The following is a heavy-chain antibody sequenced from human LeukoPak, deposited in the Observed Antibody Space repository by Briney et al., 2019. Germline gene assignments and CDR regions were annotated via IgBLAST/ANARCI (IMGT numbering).Heavy chain of an antibody. CDR3: ARDWLAGEINYYDSSGYYSVHAFDI. V-gene: IGHV3-21*01. D-gene: IGHD3-22*01. CDR1: GFTFSSYS. CDR2: ISSSSSYI. Sequence: GGSLRLCCAASGFTFSSYSMNWVRQAPGKGLEGVSSISSSSSYIYYADSVKGRFTISIDNDKNSMYLQMNRLRAEDTAVYYCARDWLAGEINYYDSSGYYSVHAFDIWGQGTMVTVSS. J-gene: IGHJ3*02.